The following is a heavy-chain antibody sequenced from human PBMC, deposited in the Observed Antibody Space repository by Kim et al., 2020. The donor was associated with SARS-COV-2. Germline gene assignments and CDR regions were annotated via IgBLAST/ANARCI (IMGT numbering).Heavy chain of an antibody. CDR3: ARQPDSTITIFGVVIRLLFAY. V-gene: IGHV4-39*01. CDR1: GGSISSGGYY. J-gene: IGHJ4*02. D-gene: IGHD3-3*01. Sequence: SETLSLTCTVSGGSISSGGYYWGWIRQPPGKGLEWIGSIYYSGSTYYNPSLKSRVTISVDTSKNQFSLKLSSVTAADTAVYYCARQPDSTITIFGVVIRLLFAYWGQGTLVTVSS. CDR2: IYYSGST.